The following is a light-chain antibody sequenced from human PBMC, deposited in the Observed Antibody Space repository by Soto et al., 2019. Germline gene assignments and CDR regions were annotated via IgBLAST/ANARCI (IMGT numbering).Light chain of an antibody. V-gene: IGLV2-14*01. Sequence: QSALTQPASVSGSPGQSITISCTGTSSDVGGYKFVSWYQQHPGKAPKLMIYEVSNRPSGVSNRFSGSKSGNTASLTISVPQAEDEADYYCSSYTTSSTRVFGGGTKVTVL. CDR3: SSYTTSSTRV. CDR2: EVS. J-gene: IGLJ3*02. CDR1: SSDVGGYKF.